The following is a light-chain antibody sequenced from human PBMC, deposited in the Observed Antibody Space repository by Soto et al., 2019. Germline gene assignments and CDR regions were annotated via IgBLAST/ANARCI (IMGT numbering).Light chain of an antibody. Sequence: EIVMTQSPATLSVSPGERATLSCRASQSVSSNLAWYQQKPGQAPRLLIYGASTMATGIPARFSGSGSGTEFTLTISSLQFEYFAVYYCQQYNNWPPWTFGQGTKVEIK. CDR1: QSVSSN. CDR3: QQYNNWPPWT. CDR2: GAS. J-gene: IGKJ1*01. V-gene: IGKV3-15*01.